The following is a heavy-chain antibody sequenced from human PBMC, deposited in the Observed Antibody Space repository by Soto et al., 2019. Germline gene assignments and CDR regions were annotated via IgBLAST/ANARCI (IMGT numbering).Heavy chain of an antibody. Sequence: GGSLRLPCIASGFSVGDYAINWFRQSPGKGQECVGFIKSNVYGWPIDSAASLKRRFSTSKDHSKSIAYLQMNSLSTDDTAVYYCTRDAVQIRDFDYRYYALDVWCPGTTGTVS. V-gene: IGHV3-49*03. J-gene: IGHJ6*02. CDR3: TRDAVQIRDFDYRYYALDV. CDR1: GFSVGDYA. D-gene: IGHD3-16*01. CDR2: IKSNVYGWPI.